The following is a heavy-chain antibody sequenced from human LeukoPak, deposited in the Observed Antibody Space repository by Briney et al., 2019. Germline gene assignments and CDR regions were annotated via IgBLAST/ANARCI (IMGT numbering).Heavy chain of an antibody. V-gene: IGHV4-61*01. J-gene: IGHJ4*02. CDR3: ARGGTYTAGSFDY. CDR1: GGSVSSGSYY. D-gene: IGHD1-26*01. CDR2: IYYSGST. Sequence: SETLSLTRTASGGSVSSGSYYWSWIRQPPGKGLEWIGYIYYSGSTNYNPSLKSRVTISVDTSKNQVSLKLSSVTAADTAVYYCARGGTYTAGSFDYWGQGTLVTVSS.